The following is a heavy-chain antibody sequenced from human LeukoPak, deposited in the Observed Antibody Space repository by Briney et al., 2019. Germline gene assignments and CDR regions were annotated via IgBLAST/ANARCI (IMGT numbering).Heavy chain of an antibody. CDR2: IGDSGVPT. J-gene: IGHJ6*02. D-gene: IGHD2-2*01. CDR3: ARRLLGYCSSTSCHNGGNYYYYGMDV. CDR1: GFTFSRYW. V-gene: IGHV3-23*01. Sequence: GGSLRLSCAASGFTFSRYWMSWVRQAPGRGLEWVSSIGDSGVPTYYADSVKGRFTISRDNSQNTLYLQMNSLRSEDTAVYYCARRLLGYCSSTSCHNGGNYYYYGMDVWGQGTTVTVSS.